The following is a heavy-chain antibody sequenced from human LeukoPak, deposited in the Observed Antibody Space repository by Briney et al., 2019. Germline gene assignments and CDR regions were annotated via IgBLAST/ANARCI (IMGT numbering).Heavy chain of an antibody. CDR1: GSSISSYY. J-gene: IGHJ5*02. V-gene: IGHV4-59*01. CDR3: ARVVVPAAIWSNRFDP. CDR2: IYYSGST. Sequence: SETLSLTCTVSGSSISSYYWSWIRQPPGKGLEWIGYIYYSGSTNYNPSLKSRVTISVDTSKNQFSLKLSSVTAADTAVYYCARVVVPAAIWSNRFDPWGQGTLVTVSS. D-gene: IGHD2-2*01.